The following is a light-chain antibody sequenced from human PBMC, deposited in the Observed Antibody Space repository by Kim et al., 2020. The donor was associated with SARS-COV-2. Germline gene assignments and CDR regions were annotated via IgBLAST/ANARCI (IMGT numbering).Light chain of an antibody. CDR3: QSADSSGTYVV. J-gene: IGLJ2*01. CDR2: KDS. CDR1: ALPKQY. V-gene: IGLV3-25*03. Sequence: SPGHTARITCSGDALPKQYAYWYQQKPGQAPVLVIYKDSERPSGIPERFSGSSSGTTVTLTISGVQAEDEADYYCQSADSSGTYVVFGGGTKLTVL.